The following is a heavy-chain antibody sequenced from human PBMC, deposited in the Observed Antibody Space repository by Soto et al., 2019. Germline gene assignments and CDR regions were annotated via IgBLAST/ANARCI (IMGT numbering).Heavy chain of an antibody. Sequence: SETLSLTCAVSGGSISSGGYSWSWIRQPPGKGLEWIGYIYHSGSTYYNPSLKSRVTISVDRSKNQFSLKLSSVTAADTAVYYYARVPDYWGQATLVTVSS. V-gene: IGHV4-30-2*01. J-gene: IGHJ4*02. CDR2: IYHSGST. CDR1: GGSISSGGYS. CDR3: ARVPDY.